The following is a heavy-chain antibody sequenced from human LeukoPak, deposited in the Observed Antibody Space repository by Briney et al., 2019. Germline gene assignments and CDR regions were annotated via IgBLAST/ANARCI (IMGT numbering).Heavy chain of an antibody. CDR3: TKGSGSGTWYYFDY. V-gene: IGHV3-9*01. J-gene: IGHJ4*02. CDR1: GLKFDDYA. CDR2: ISWNSCSI. D-gene: IGHD6-13*01. Sequence: GGSLSLSCAASGLKFDDYAMHWVRQPSGKGLEGVSGISWNSCSIGYADSVRGRFTISRDNAKKSLYLQMNSLRPEDTALYYFTKGSGSGTWYYFDYWGQGTLVTVSS.